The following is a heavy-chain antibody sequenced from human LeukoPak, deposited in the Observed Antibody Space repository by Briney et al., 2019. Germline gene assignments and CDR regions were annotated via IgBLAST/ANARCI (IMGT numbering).Heavy chain of an antibody. CDR3: AREGGPYRPLDY. CDR1: GGSITNTNY. CDR2: VNLQGST. V-gene: IGHV4-4*02. Sequence: SETLSLTRGVSGGSITNTNYWTWVRQPPGKGLEWIGEVNLQGSTNYNPSLMGRVAISVDTSENHISLQLTSVTAADTAVYYCAREGGPYRPLDYSGQGTLVTVSS. J-gene: IGHJ4*02.